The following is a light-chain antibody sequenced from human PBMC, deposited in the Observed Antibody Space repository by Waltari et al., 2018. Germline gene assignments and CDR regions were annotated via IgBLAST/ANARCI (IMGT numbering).Light chain of an antibody. Sequence: QSVLTQSASVSGSPGQSITISCTGTSGDVGAHNYVSWYQQHPGKAPQLIIYDVSNRPPGVSQRISASKPGNTASLRISGPQHAEEAHYYCNSYTSRPKVVFGRGTKLTVL. J-gene: IGLJ2*01. CDR1: SGDVGAHNY. CDR3: NSYTSRPKVV. V-gene: IGLV2-14*03. CDR2: DVS.